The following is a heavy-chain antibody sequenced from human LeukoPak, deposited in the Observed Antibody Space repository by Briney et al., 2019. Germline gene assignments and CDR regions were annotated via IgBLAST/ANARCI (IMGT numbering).Heavy chain of an antibody. CDR2: IYYSGST. CDR1: GGSISSGDYY. Sequence: SETLSLTCTVSGGSISSGDYYWSWIRQPPGKGLEWIGYIYYSGSTHYNPSLKSRVTISVDTSKNQFSLKLSSVTAADTAVYYCARDLFWGSIDYWGQGTLVTVSS. CDR3: ARDLFWGSIDY. D-gene: IGHD3-16*01. V-gene: IGHV4-30-4*08. J-gene: IGHJ4*02.